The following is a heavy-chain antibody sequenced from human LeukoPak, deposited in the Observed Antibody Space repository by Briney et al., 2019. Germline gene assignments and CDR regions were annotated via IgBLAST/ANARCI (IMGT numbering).Heavy chain of an antibody. CDR3: ARVAFGSSSGVYFDY. J-gene: IGHJ4*02. CDR1: GFTFSSYW. V-gene: IGHV3-7*01. Sequence: GGSLRLSCAASGFTFSSYWMSWVRQAPGKGLEWVANIKQDGSEKYYVDSVKGRFAISRDNAKNSLYLQMNSPRAEDTAVYYCARVAFGSSSGVYFDYWGQGTLVTVSS. D-gene: IGHD6-6*01. CDR2: IKQDGSEK.